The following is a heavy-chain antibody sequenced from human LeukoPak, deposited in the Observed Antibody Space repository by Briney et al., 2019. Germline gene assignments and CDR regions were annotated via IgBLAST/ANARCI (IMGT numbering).Heavy chain of an antibody. CDR2: ISYDGSNQ. CDR1: GFTFSSYG. CDR3: AKVGEDSSSIVHYYYYYYMDV. V-gene: IGHV3-30*18. D-gene: IGHD6-6*01. J-gene: IGHJ6*03. Sequence: PGGSLRLSCAASGFTFSSYGMHWVRQAPGKGLEWVAVISYDGSNQYYADSVKGRFTISRDNSKNTLYLQMNSLRAEDTAVYYCAKVGEDSSSIVHYYYYYYMDVWGKGTTVTVSS.